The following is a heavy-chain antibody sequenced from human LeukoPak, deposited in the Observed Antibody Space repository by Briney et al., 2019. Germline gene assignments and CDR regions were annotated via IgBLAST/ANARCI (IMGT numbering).Heavy chain of an antibody. Sequence: QPGGSLRLSCEASGFTIISYAMSWVRQAPGKGLEWVSAVSGTADNTYYAESVRGRFTISRDNSKNTLYLQMNSLRAEDTAVYYCARFAFGGVIAQVPYFDYWGQGTLVTVSS. J-gene: IGHJ4*02. CDR1: GFTIISYA. CDR2: VSGTADNT. CDR3: ARFAFGGVIAQVPYFDY. D-gene: IGHD3-16*02. V-gene: IGHV3-23*01.